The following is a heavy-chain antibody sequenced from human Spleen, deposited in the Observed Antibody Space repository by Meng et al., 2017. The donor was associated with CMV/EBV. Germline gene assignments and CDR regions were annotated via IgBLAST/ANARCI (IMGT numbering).Heavy chain of an antibody. V-gene: IGHV3-48*03. Sequence: GGSLRLSCAASGFTFSSYEMNWVRQAPGKGLEWVSYISSSGSTIYYADSVKGRFTISRDNAKNSLYLQMNSLRAEDTAVYYCARDYGSGSYYGPLDYWGQGTLVTVSS. CDR1: GFTFSSYE. CDR3: ARDYGSGSYYGPLDY. D-gene: IGHD3-10*01. CDR2: ISSSGSTI. J-gene: IGHJ4*02.